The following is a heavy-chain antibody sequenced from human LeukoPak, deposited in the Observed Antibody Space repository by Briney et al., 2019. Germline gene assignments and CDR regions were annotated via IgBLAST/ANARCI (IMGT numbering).Heavy chain of an antibody. CDR2: ISGSGAST. D-gene: IGHD3-10*01. J-gene: IGHJ4*02. V-gene: IGHV3-23*01. CDR1: GFTFSTYG. CDR3: AKPITMVRGVIDY. Sequence: GGSLRLSCAASGFTFSTYGMSWVRQAPGKGLEWVSSISGSGASTYYADSVKGRFTISRDNSKNTLYLQMNSLRAEDTAVYYCAKPITMVRGVIDYWGQGTLVTVSS.